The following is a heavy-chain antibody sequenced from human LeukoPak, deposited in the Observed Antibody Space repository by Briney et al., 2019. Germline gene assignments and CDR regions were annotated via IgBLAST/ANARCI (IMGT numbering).Heavy chain of an antibody. Sequence: PGGSLRLSCAASGFTFSSHWMNWVRQAPGKGLEWVANIKQDGSEKYYVDSVKGRFTISRDNAKNSLYLHMNSLRAEDTAVYYCARDPGGQWPTYFDHWGQGTLVTVSS. D-gene: IGHD6-19*01. CDR2: IKQDGSEK. V-gene: IGHV3-7*01. J-gene: IGHJ4*02. CDR3: ARDPGGQWPTYFDH. CDR1: GFTFSSHW.